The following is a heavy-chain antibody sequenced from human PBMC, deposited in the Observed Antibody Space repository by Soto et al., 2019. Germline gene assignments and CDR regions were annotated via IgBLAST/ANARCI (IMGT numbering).Heavy chain of an antibody. J-gene: IGHJ3*02. CDR3: ATRYLGYCSSTSCYAKTHAFDI. CDR1: GGTFSSYA. Sequence: SVKVSCKASGGTFSSYAISWVRQAPGQGLEWMGGIIPIFGTANYAQKFQGRVTVTADESTSTAYKELSSLRSEDTAVYYCATRYLGYCSSTSCYAKTHAFDIWGQGTMVTRLL. CDR2: IIPIFGTA. V-gene: IGHV1-69*13. D-gene: IGHD2-2*01.